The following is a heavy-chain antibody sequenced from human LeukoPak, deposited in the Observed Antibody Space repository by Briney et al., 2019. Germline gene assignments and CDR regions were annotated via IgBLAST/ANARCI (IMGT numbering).Heavy chain of an antibody. J-gene: IGHJ4*02. Sequence: PGGSLRLSCAASGFTVINNYLSWVRQAPGKGLEWISVIYSDGRTFYTDSVQGRFTISRDNSKNTLYLQMNSLRAEDTAVYHCAKDPTDKYSKDDTYWGQGTLVTVSS. CDR1: GFTVINNY. CDR2: IYSDGRT. D-gene: IGHD4-11*01. CDR3: AKDPTDKYSKDDTY. V-gene: IGHV3-66*01.